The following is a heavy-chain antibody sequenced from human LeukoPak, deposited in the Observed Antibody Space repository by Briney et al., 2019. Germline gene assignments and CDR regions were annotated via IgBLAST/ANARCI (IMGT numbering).Heavy chain of an antibody. CDR1: GLTFSSDG. CDR2: IWYDGSNK. J-gene: IGHJ6*02. Sequence: GGSVRLSCAASGLTFSSDGMHWVRQAPGKGLEWVVVIWYDGSNKYYADSVKGRFTISRDNSKNTLYLQMNSLRAEDTAVYYCARDGRFFYYGMDVWGQGTTVTVSS. V-gene: IGHV3-33*01. D-gene: IGHD3-3*01. CDR3: ARDGRFFYYGMDV.